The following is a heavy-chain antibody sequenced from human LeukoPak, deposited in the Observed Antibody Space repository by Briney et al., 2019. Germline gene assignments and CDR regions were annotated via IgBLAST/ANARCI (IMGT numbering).Heavy chain of an antibody. J-gene: IGHJ6*02. V-gene: IGHV3-7*03. CDR2: IKQDGSEK. CDR1: KFSFSSYA. Sequence: PGGSLRLSCAASKFSFSSYAMSWVRQAPGKGLEWVANIKQDGSEKYYVDSVKGRFTISRDNAKNSLYLQMNSLRAEDTAVYYCARIASRPLLLNYYYYYGMDVWGQGTTVTVSS. D-gene: IGHD2-15*01. CDR3: ARIASRPLLLNYYYYYGMDV.